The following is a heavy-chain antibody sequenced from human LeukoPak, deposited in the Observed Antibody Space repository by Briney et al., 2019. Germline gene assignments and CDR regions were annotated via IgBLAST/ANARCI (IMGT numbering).Heavy chain of an antibody. CDR2: IKQDGSET. J-gene: IGHJ4*02. CDR3: ARASITMARGELVFYFDY. V-gene: IGHV3-7*01. D-gene: IGHD3-10*01. CDR1: GFTFTNNF. Sequence: GGSLRLSCAASGFTFTNNFMSWVRQVPGKGLEWVANIKQDGSETTYADSVRGRFTISRDNAKNSLYLQINSLRAEDTAVYYCARASITMARGELVFYFDYWGQGTLVIVSS.